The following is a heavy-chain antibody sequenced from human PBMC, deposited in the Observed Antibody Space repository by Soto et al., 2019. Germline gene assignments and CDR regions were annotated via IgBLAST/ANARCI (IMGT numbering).Heavy chain of an antibody. V-gene: IGHV4-59*11. CDR1: GGSISGPY. Sequence: SETLSLTCSVSGGSISGPYWSWIRQSPGKGLEWLGYVYYTGSTNYSPSLRSRVSISVDTSKNEFSLRLSSVTAADTAVYFCARSVAVPGAHIDYWGQGTQVTVSS. J-gene: IGHJ4*02. D-gene: IGHD6-19*01. CDR3: ARSVAVPGAHIDY. CDR2: VYYTGST.